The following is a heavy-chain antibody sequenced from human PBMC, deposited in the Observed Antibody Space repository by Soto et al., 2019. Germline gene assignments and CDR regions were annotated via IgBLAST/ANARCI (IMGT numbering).Heavy chain of an antibody. D-gene: IGHD2-2*01. CDR2: ISGNGTTT. Sequence: GGSLRLSCAASGFTFSSYAMSWVRQAPGKGLEWVSPISGNGTTTVYADSVKGRFTISRDNAKNTLYLQMTSLRAEDTAVYYCARDRGYPDSFDIWGQGTMVTVSS. J-gene: IGHJ3*02. CDR1: GFTFSSYA. CDR3: ARDRGYPDSFDI. V-gene: IGHV3-23*01.